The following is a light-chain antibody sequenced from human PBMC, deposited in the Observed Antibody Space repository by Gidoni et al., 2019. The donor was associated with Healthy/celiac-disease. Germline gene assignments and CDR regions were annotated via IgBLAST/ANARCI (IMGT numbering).Light chain of an antibody. CDR1: QSVSSY. J-gene: IGKJ3*01. CDR3: QQRRTT. CDR2: DAS. Sequence: EIVLTQSPATLSLSPGERATLSCRASQSVSSYLAWYQQKPGQAPRLLIYDASNRATGIPARFSGSGSGTDFTLTISSLEPEDFAVYYCQQRRTTFXPXTKVDIK. V-gene: IGKV3-11*01.